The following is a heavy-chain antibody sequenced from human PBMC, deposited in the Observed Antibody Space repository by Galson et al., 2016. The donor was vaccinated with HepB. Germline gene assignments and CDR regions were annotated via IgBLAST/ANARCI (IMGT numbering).Heavy chain of an antibody. CDR3: ARERYKRQVDY. CDR2: ISTSTTYI. J-gene: IGHJ4*02. D-gene: IGHD1-1*01. Sequence: SLRLSCAASGFTFSAYSMNWVRQAPGKGLEWVSFISTSTTYIYYADSVKGRFTISRDNAKNSLYLQMNSLRVEDTAVYYCARERYKRQVDYLGQGTLVTVSS. V-gene: IGHV3-21*01. CDR1: GFTFSAYS.